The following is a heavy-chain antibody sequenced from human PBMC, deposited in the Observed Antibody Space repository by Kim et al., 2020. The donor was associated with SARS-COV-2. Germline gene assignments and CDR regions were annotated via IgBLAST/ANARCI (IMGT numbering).Heavy chain of an antibody. CDR2: INHSGST. J-gene: IGHJ4*02. CDR3: ASGLRFLEGDY. CDR1: GGSFSGYY. V-gene: IGHV4-34*01. Sequence: SETLSLTCAVYGGSFSGYYWSWIRQPPGKGLEWIGEINHSGSTNYNPSLKSRVTISVDTSKNQFSLKLSSVTAADTAVYYCASGLRFLEGDYWGQGTLVTVSS. D-gene: IGHD3-3*01.